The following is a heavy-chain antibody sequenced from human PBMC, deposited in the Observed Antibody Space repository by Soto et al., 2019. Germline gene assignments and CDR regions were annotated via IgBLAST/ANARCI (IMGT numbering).Heavy chain of an antibody. CDR1: GYTFTSYA. CDR3: VLGSRYSRYYYYGMDV. CDR2: INAGNGNT. D-gene: IGHD3-9*01. Sequence: GASVKVSCKASGYTFTSYAMHWVRQAPGQRLEWMGWINAGNGNTKYSQKFQGRVTITRDTSASTAYMELSSLRSEDTAVYYCVLGSRYSRYYYYGMDVWGQGTTVTVSS. V-gene: IGHV1-3*01. J-gene: IGHJ6*02.